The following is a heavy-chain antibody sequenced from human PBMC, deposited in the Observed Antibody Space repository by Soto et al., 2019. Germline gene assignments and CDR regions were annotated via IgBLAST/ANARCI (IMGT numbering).Heavy chain of an antibody. D-gene: IGHD4-17*01. CDR3: ATYGQHLMDP. Sequence: EVQLLESGGGLVQPGGSLRLSCAASGFTFSNFAMKWVRQAPGKGLEWVSVIGSGGDGIHYADSVKGRFTISRDDSKNTVILQMNSLRADDTAVYYCATYGQHLMDPCGQGTLVTVSS. V-gene: IGHV3-23*01. CDR1: GFTFSNFA. J-gene: IGHJ5*02. CDR2: IGSGGDGI.